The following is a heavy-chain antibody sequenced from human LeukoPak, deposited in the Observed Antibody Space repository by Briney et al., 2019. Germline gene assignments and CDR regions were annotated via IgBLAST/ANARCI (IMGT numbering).Heavy chain of an antibody. CDR3: ARDIIAVAGTPCWFDP. D-gene: IGHD6-19*01. CDR1: GYTFTGYY. V-gene: IGHV1-2*02. J-gene: IGHJ5*02. Sequence: ASVKVSCKASGYTFTGYYMHWVRQAPGQGLEWMGWINPNSGGTNYAQKFQGRVTMTRDTSISTAYMELSRLRSGDTAVYYCARDIIAVAGTPCWFDPWGQGTPVTVSS. CDR2: INPNSGGT.